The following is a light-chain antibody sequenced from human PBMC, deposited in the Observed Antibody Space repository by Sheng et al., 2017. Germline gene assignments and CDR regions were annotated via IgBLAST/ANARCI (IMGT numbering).Light chain of an antibody. CDR2: GAS. CDR3: QQRSNWPQVS. V-gene: IGKV3-11*01. J-gene: IGKJ4*01. Sequence: EIVLTQSPVTLSLSPGERATVSCRASQTVYNYLAWYQQKPGQAPRLLISGASNRATGIPARFSGSGSGTDFTLTISSLEPEDSALYFCQQRSNWPQVSFGG. CDR1: QTVYNY.